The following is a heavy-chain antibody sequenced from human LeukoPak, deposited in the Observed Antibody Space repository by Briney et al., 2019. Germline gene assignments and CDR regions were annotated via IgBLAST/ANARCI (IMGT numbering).Heavy chain of an antibody. J-gene: IGHJ5*02. D-gene: IGHD3-22*01. V-gene: IGHV3-74*01. Sequence: GGSLRLSCAASGFTFSSYWMHWVRQAPGKGLVWVSRINSDGSSTSYADSVKGRFTISRDNAKNTLYLQVNSLRAEDTAVYYCARSSGYYYNWFDPWGQGTLVTVSS. CDR3: ARSSGYYYNWFDP. CDR1: GFTFSSYW. CDR2: INSDGSST.